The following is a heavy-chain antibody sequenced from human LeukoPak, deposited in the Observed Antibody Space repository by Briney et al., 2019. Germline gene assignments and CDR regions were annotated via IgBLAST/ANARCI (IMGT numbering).Heavy chain of an antibody. D-gene: IGHD4-17*01. CDR1: GGSFSDNY. Sequence: PSETLSLTCAVYGGSFSDNYWSWIRQPPGKGLEWIGEINHSGSTNYSPSLRSRVTISVDTSKNQFSLNLRSVTAADTAVYYCASTTTVTTSAYRAFDIWGQGTMVTVSA. J-gene: IGHJ3*02. V-gene: IGHV4-34*01. CDR3: ASTTTVTTSAYRAFDI. CDR2: INHSGST.